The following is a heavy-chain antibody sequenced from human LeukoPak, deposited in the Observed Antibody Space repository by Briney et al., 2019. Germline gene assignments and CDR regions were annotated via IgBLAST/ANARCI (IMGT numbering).Heavy chain of an antibody. J-gene: IGHJ4*02. Sequence: SETLSLTCTVSGVSISSSTDYWGWIRQPPGKGLEWIGSIYYSGSTYYNPSLKSRVTISVDTSKNQFSLRLSSVAAADTAVHYCARRNWNYAHINYWGQGTLVTVSS. CDR3: ARRNWNYAHINY. CDR2: IYYSGST. CDR1: GVSISSSTDY. D-gene: IGHD1-7*01. V-gene: IGHV4-39*01.